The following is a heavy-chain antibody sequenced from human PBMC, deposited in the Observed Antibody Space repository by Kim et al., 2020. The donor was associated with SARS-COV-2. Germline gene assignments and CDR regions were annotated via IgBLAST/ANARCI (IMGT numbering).Heavy chain of an antibody. J-gene: IGHJ4*01. Sequence: GGSLRLSCAASGFTFRNYAMRWVRQAPGKGVEWVSGISGSGDSTFYADSVKGRFTISRDNSKNTLYLQMNSLRAEDTATFYCAKVGVNIAAPEYFDYWG. CDR1: GFTFRNYA. D-gene: IGHD6-13*01. CDR3: AKVGVNIAAPEYFDY. CDR2: ISGSGDST. V-gene: IGHV3-23*01.